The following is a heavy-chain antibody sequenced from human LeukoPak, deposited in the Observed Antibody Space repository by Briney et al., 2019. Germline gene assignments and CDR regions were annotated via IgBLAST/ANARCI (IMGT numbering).Heavy chain of an antibody. J-gene: IGHJ4*02. CDR3: TTAKPYHYDSSGYTY. D-gene: IGHD3-22*01. V-gene: IGHV3-15*01. CDR1: GFTFSNAW. Sequence: GGSLRLSCAASGFTFSNAWMSWVRQAPGKGLEWVGRIKTKTDVVTTDYAAPVKGRFTISRDDSKNTLYLQMNSLKTEDSGVYYCTTAKPYHYDSSGYTYWGQGTLVTVSS. CDR2: IKTKTDVVTT.